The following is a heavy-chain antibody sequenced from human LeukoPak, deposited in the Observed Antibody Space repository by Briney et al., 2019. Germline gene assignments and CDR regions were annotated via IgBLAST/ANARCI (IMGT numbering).Heavy chain of an antibody. CDR2: IIPIFGTA. V-gene: IGHV1-69*13. Sequence: SVTVSCKASGGTFSSYAISWVRQAPGQGLEWMGGIIPIFGTANYAQKLQGRVTITADESTSTAYMELSSLRSEDTAVYYCARGREEMATTGDFDYWGQGTLVTVSS. CDR1: GGTFSSYA. D-gene: IGHD5-24*01. J-gene: IGHJ4*02. CDR3: ARGREEMATTGDFDY.